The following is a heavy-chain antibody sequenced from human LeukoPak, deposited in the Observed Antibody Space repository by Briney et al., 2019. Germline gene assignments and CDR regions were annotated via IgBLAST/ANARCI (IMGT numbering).Heavy chain of an antibody. CDR3: ERDGMAGTPNAFDM. Sequence: GGSLRLSCAASGFFFSTYTMDWVRQAPGKGLEWVALILHDGSDKNYADSVKGRFTISRDNSKNTVHLQMNSLRPEDTAVYYCERDGMAGTPNAFDMWGQETMVTVSS. CDR1: GFFFSTYT. D-gene: IGHD6-19*01. CDR2: ILHDGSDK. J-gene: IGHJ3*02. V-gene: IGHV3-30*04.